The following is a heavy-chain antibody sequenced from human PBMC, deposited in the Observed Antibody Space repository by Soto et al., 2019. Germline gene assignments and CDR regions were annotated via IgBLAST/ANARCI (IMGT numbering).Heavy chain of an antibody. Sequence: QVQLVESGGGVVQPGRSPRLSSAASGFTFSSYGMHCIRQAPGKGLEWVAVISDDGSNKYYPDSVKGRFTIPRDNSKNPLFLHMSSLRAEDTAVYYCVKDGSSGWPYYYGLDVWGQGTSVTVSS. CDR2: ISDDGSNK. CDR1: GFTFSSYG. J-gene: IGHJ6*02. CDR3: VKDGSSGWPYYYGLDV. V-gene: IGHV3-30*18. D-gene: IGHD6-19*01.